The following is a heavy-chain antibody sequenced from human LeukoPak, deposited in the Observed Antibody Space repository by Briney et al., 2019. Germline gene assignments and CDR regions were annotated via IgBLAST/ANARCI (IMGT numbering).Heavy chain of an antibody. CDR1: GFTFSSYW. V-gene: IGHV3-74*01. D-gene: IGHD1-1*01. Sequence: PGGSLRLSCAASGFTFSSYWMHWVRQAPGKGLVWISRINSDGSGTSYADSVKGRFTISRDNAKNTLYLQMNSLRAEDTAVYYCARQIPGNWNYFDYWGQGTLVTVSS. J-gene: IGHJ4*02. CDR3: ARQIPGNWNYFDY. CDR2: INSDGSGT.